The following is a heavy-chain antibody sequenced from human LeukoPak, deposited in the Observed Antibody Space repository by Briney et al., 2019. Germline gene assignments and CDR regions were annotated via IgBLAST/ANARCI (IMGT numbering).Heavy chain of an antibody. J-gene: IGHJ6*03. CDR1: GGSISSSSYY. CDR3: ARTTMVRGTYYMDV. D-gene: IGHD3-10*01. CDR2: IYYSGST. Sequence: PSETLSLTCTVSGGSISSSSYYWGWIRQPPGKGLEWIGSIYYSGSTYYNPSLKSRVTISVDTSKNQFSLKLSSVTAADTPVYYCARTTMVRGTYYMDVWGKGTTVTISS. V-gene: IGHV4-39*07.